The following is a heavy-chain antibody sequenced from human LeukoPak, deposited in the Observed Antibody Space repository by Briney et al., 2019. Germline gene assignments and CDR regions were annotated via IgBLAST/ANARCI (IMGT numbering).Heavy chain of an antibody. Sequence: GGSLRLSCAASGFTFSSYAMSWVRQAPGKGLEWVSAISGSGGSTYYADSVKGRFTISRDNSKNTLYLQMNSLRAEDTAVYYCARDLGQQLALFDYWGQGTLVTVSS. D-gene: IGHD6-13*01. CDR3: ARDLGQQLALFDY. V-gene: IGHV3-23*01. J-gene: IGHJ4*02. CDR2: ISGSGGST. CDR1: GFTFSSYA.